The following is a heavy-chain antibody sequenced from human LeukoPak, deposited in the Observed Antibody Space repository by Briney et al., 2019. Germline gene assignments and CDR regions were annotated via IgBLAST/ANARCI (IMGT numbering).Heavy chain of an antibody. V-gene: IGHV1-46*01. J-gene: IGHJ1*01. CDR3: ARAHYYDSSDYGGIEH. CDR1: GYTFTSYF. D-gene: IGHD3-22*01. Sequence: ASVTVSCKASGYTFTSYFMHGVRQAPGQGLEWMGIINPSGGSTNYAQKFQGRVTMTRDTSTSTVYMELSSLRSEDTAVYYCARAHYYDSSDYGGIEHWGQGTLVTVSS. CDR2: INPSGGST.